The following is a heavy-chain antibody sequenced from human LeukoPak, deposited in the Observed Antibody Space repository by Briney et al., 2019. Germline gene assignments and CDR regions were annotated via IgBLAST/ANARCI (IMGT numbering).Heavy chain of an antibody. J-gene: IGHJ5*02. Sequence: GGSLRLSCAASGFTFSNYWMHWVRQVPGKGLVWVSRIDSDGSTTSYADSVKGRFTISRDNAKNTLYLQMNSLRVEDTAMYYCTRDRLGFYPWGQGTLVTVSS. CDR3: TRDRLGFYP. CDR1: GFTFSNYW. V-gene: IGHV3-74*01. CDR2: IDSDGSTT.